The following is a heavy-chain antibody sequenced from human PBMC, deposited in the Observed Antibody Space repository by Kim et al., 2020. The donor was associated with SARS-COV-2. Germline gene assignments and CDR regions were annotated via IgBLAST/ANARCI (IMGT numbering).Heavy chain of an antibody. D-gene: IGHD6-19*01. CDR2: ISWNSGRV. CDR3: TKLRSSGWSPNDAFDI. CDR1: GFTFDDYA. V-gene: IGHV3-9*01. J-gene: IGHJ3*02. Sequence: GGSLRLSCTASGFTFDDYAMHWVRRAPGKGLEWVSDISWNSGRVAYADSVKGRFTISRDNAKNSLYLQMNSLRAEDTALYYCTKLRSSGWSPNDAFDIWG.